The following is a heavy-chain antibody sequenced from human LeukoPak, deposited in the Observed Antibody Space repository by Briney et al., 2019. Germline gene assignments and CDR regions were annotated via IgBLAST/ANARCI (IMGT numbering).Heavy chain of an antibody. CDR1: RNILSCYL. CDR3: VRRKYDYGSGCYSTRFDI. Sequence: GESLRISCTGSRNILSCYLISFVRQMPGKGLEWMGRIDPSDSSINYSPSFQGHVTISADKSISTAYLQWSSLKPSDTAMYCCVRRKYDYGSGCYSTRFDIWGQGTMVTVSS. CDR2: IDPSDSSI. J-gene: IGHJ3*02. V-gene: IGHV5-10-1*01. D-gene: IGHD3-10*01.